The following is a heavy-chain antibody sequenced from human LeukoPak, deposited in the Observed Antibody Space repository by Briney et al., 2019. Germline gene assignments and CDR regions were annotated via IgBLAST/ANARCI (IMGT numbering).Heavy chain of an antibody. J-gene: IGHJ5*02. V-gene: IGHV4-30-4*08. Sequence: SETLSLTCTVSGGSISSGDYYWSWIRQPPGKGLEWIGYIYYSGSTYYNPSLKSRVTISVDTSKNQFSLKLSSVTAADTAVYYCARAGGEGWFDPWGQGTLVTVSS. CDR2: IYYSGST. D-gene: IGHD3-10*01. CDR3: ARAGGEGWFDP. CDR1: GGSISSGDYY.